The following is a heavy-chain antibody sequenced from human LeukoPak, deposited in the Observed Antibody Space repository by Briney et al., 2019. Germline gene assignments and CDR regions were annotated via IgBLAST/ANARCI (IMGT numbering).Heavy chain of an antibody. V-gene: IGHV3-13*01. CDR1: GFTFSSFD. CDR2: IGTASDT. Sequence: GGSLRLSCAASGFTFSSFDMHWVSHPTGQGLEWVSTIGTASDTYYPGSVEGRFTLSRDNAKNSLYLQMNSLTAGDTAVYYCARGPPRGKYYYMDVCGKGTTVTVSS. CDR3: ARGPPRGKYYYMDV. J-gene: IGHJ6*03. D-gene: IGHD1-1*01.